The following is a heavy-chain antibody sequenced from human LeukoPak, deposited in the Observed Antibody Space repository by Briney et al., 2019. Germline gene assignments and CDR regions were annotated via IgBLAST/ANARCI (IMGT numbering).Heavy chain of an antibody. V-gene: IGHV3-15*01. CDR2: IKSKIDGGTI. Sequence: PGGSLRLSCVASGFTFSDAWMSWVRQAPGKGLEWVGRIKSKIDGGTIDYGAPVKGRFTISRDDSRNTLYLQMNSLKTEDTAVYYCTTRRQYGCWGQGTLVTV. CDR1: GFTFSDAW. CDR3: TTRRQYGC. J-gene: IGHJ4*02. D-gene: IGHD5-24*01.